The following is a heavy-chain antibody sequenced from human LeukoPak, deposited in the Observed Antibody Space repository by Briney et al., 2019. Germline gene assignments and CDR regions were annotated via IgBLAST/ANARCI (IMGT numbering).Heavy chain of an antibody. CDR2: IYYSGST. J-gene: IGHJ4*02. Sequence: PSETLSLTCAVYGGSFSGYYWSWIRQPPGKGLEWIGYIYYSGSTNYNPSLKSRVTISVDTSKNQFSLKLSSVTAADTAVYYCARGDGLWFGEYYFDYWGQGTPVTVSS. V-gene: IGHV4-59*01. D-gene: IGHD3-10*01. CDR3: ARGDGLWFGEYYFDY. CDR1: GGSFSGYY.